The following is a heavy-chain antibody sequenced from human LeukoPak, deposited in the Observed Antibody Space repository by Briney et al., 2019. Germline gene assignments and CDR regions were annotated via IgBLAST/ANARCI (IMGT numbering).Heavy chain of an antibody. CDR2: ISGSGGDT. CDR3: AKYDSFDHYYDSSGRFDC. CDR1: GFTFSSYA. J-gene: IGHJ4*02. D-gene: IGHD3-22*01. V-gene: IGHV3-23*01. Sequence: GGSLRLSCAASGFTFSSYAMSWVRQAPGKGLAWVSAISGSGGDTYYADSVEGRFTISRDNSKNTLFLQMNSLRAEDTAVYYCAKYDSFDHYYDSSGRFDCWGQGTLVTVSS.